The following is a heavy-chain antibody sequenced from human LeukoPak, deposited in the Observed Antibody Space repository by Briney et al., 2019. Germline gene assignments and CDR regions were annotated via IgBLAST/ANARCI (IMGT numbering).Heavy chain of an antibody. CDR2: ISSSSNTI. J-gene: IGHJ4*02. CDR1: GFTFSSYN. V-gene: IGHV3-48*01. D-gene: IGHD3-3*01. CDR3: ASRPASETYYAVFDY. Sequence: PGGSLRLSCAASGFTFSSYNMNWVRQAPGKGLEWVSYISSSSNTIYYADSVKGRFTISRDNSKNTLYLQMNNLRAEDTAVYYCASRPASETYYAVFDYWGQGTLVTVSS.